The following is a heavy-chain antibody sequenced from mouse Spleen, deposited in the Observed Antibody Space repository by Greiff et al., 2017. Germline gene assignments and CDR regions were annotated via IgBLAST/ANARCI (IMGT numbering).Heavy chain of an antibody. V-gene: IGHV5-12-1*01. Sequence: EVKLVESGGGLVEPEGSLKLSCAASGFAFSSYGMAWVRQTPEKRLEWVATISNGGVSTYYPDNVKGRFTISRDNAKNTLYLQMSSLKSEDTAMYYCTRGGKTYGKGGWYFDVWGAGTTVTVSS. D-gene: IGHD2-1*01. CDR2: ISNGGVST. J-gene: IGHJ1*01. CDR3: TRGGKTYGKGGWYFDV. CDR1: GFAFSSYG.